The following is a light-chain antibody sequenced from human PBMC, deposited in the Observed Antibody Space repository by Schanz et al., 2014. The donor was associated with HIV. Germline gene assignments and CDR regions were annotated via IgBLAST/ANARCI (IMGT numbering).Light chain of an antibody. J-gene: IGLJ3*02. CDR3: QSSDTRNLAV. V-gene: IGLV6-57*03. CDR2: END. Sequence: NFMLTQPHSVSESPGKTVTISCTRSSGTIENNFVQWYRQRPGSAPTVVIYENDQRPFGVPGRFSASLDSASNSASLTISELKTEDEGDYYCQSSDTRNLAVFGGGTKLTV. CDR1: SGTIENNF.